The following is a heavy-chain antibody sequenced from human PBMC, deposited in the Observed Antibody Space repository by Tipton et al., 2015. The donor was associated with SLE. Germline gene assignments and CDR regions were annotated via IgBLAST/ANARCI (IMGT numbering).Heavy chain of an antibody. V-gene: IGHV4-38-2*01. CDR1: GYSISSGYY. J-gene: IGHJ2*01. CDR2: IYHSGST. Sequence: TLSLTCAVSGYSISSGYYWGWIRQPPGKGLEWIGNIYHSGSTDYSPSLKSRVTISVDTSKNQFSLKLSSVTAADTAVYYCARLVGGSGSNWYFDLWGRGTLVTVSS. D-gene: IGHD6-19*01. CDR3: ARLVGGSGSNWYFDL.